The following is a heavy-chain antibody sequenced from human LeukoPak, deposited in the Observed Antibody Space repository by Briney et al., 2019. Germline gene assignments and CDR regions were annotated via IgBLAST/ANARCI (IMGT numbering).Heavy chain of an antibody. D-gene: IGHD3-22*01. V-gene: IGHV1-18*01. CDR1: GYTFTSYG. J-gene: IGHJ6*02. CDR2: ISAYNGNT. CDR3: ARDYYDSSPEPNYYYYGMDV. Sequence: ASVKVSCKASGYTFTSYGISWVRQAPGQGLEWMGWISAYNGNTNYAQKLQGRVTMTTDTSTSTAHMELRSLRSDDTAVYYCARDYYDSSPEPNYYYYGMDVWGQGTTVTVSS.